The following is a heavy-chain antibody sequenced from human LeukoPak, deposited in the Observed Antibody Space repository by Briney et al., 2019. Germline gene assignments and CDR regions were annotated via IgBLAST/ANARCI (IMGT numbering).Heavy chain of an antibody. CDR3: ARDTRDYYDSSGYPYWYFDL. Sequence: SGTLSLTCTVSGGSISSYYWSWIRQPPGKGLEWIGYIYYSGSTNYNPSLKSRVTISVDTSKNQFSLKLSSVTAADTAVYYCARDTRDYYDSSGYPYWYFDLWGRGTLVTVSS. D-gene: IGHD3-22*01. CDR2: IYYSGST. J-gene: IGHJ2*01. V-gene: IGHV4-59*01. CDR1: GGSISSYY.